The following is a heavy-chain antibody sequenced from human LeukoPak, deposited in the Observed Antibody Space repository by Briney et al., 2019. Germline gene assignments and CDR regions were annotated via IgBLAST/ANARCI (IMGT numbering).Heavy chain of an antibody. CDR2: INHSGST. Sequence: SETLSLTCAVYGGSFSGYYWSWIRQPPGKGLEWIGEINHSGSTNYNPSLKSRVTISADTSKNQFSLKLSSVTAADTAVYYCARPGVTSSSWYYDYWGQGTLVTVSS. D-gene: IGHD6-13*01. CDR1: GGSFSGYY. J-gene: IGHJ4*02. CDR3: ARPGVTSSSWYYDY. V-gene: IGHV4-34*01.